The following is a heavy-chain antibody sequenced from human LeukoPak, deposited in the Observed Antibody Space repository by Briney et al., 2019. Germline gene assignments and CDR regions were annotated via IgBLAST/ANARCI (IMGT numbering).Heavy chain of an antibody. CDR1: GYTFTSYS. CDR3: VRDRYCSSSSCNPAARGYFLY. Sequence: GASVKVSCKASGYTFTSYSFSWVRQAPGQGLGWMGWISAYNANTDYAQKVQGRVTMTTDTSTSTAYMELRSLRSDDTAMYYCVRDRYCSSSSCNPAARGYFLYWGQGTLVTVSS. D-gene: IGHD2-2*01. V-gene: IGHV1-18*01. CDR2: ISAYNANT. J-gene: IGHJ1*01.